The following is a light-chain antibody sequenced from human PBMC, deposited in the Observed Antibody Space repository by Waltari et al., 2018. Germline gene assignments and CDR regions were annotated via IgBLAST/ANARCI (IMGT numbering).Light chain of an antibody. CDR2: DVT. J-gene: IGLJ1*01. V-gene: IGLV2-23*02. CDR3: CSYAGSSLGV. Sequence: QSALTQPAPVSGSPGQSITIPCTGTSSDVGSYNHVSWYQQYPGKVPTLMIYDVTKRPSLVANRFSGFNSGNTVSLTISGLQAEYEADYYCCSYAGSSLGVFGTGTKVTV. CDR1: SSDVGSYNH.